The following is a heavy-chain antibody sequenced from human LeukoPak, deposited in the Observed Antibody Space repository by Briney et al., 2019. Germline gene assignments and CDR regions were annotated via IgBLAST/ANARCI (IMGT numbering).Heavy chain of an antibody. V-gene: IGHV3-21*01. D-gene: IGHD2-8*01. Sequence: AGSLRLSCAASGFTFSSYSMNWVRQAPGKGLEWVSSISSSSSYIYYADSVKGRFTISRDNAKNSLYLQMNSLRAEDTAVYCCARGTRTQYNGVITYWGQGTLVTVSS. J-gene: IGHJ4*02. CDR3: ARGTRTQYNGVITY. CDR2: ISSSSSYI. CDR1: GFTFSSYS.